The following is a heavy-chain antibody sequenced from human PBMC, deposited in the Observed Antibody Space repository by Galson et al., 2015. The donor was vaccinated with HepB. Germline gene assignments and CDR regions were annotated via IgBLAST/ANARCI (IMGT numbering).Heavy chain of an antibody. CDR1: GFTFSSYA. Sequence: SLRLSCAASGFTFSSYAMHWVRQAPGKGLEWVAVISYDGSNKYYADSVKGRFTISRDNSKNTLYLQMNSLRAEDTAVYYCARGSALTGAGPGWYWGQGTLVTVSS. D-gene: IGHD7-27*01. J-gene: IGHJ4*02. CDR3: ARGSALTGAGPGWY. CDR2: ISYDGSNK. V-gene: IGHV3-30-3*01.